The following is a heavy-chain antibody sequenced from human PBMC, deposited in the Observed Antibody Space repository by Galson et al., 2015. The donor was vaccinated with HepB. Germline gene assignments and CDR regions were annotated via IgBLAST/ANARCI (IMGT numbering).Heavy chain of an antibody. D-gene: IGHD4-17*01. V-gene: IGHV5-51*03. Sequence: QSGAEVKKPGESLKISCKGSGYSFTSYWIGWVRQMPGKGLEWMGIIYPGDSDTRYSPSFQGQVTISADKSISTAYLQWSSLKASDTAMYYCARLPPTGDYGAPDAFDIWGQGTMVTVSS. CDR3: ARLPPTGDYGAPDAFDI. CDR2: IYPGDSDT. CDR1: GYSFTSYW. J-gene: IGHJ3*02.